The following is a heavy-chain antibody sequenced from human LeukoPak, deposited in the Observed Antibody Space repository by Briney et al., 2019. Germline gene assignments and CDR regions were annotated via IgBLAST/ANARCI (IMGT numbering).Heavy chain of an antibody. CDR3: AREGHYYDSSGMTYYFDY. CDR2: ISAYNGNT. J-gene: IGHJ4*02. CDR1: GYTFTSYG. V-gene: IGHV1-18*01. D-gene: IGHD3-22*01. Sequence: ASVKVSCKASGYTFTSYGISWVRQAPGQGLEWMGWISAYNGNTNYAQKLQGRVTMTTDTSTSTAYMELRSLRSDDTAVYYCAREGHYYDSSGMTYYFDYWGQGTLVTVSS.